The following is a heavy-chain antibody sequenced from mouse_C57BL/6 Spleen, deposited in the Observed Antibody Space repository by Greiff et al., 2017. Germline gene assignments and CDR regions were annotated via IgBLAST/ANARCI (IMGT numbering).Heavy chain of an antibody. V-gene: IGHV10-3*01. D-gene: IGHD3-2*02. CDR1: GFTFNTYA. J-gene: IGHJ4*01. CDR2: IRSKSSNYAT. CDR3: VKLGDSSGYGYAMDY. Sequence: EVKLVESGGGLVQPKGSLKLSCAASGFTFNTYAMHWVRQAPGKGLEWVARIRSKSSNYATYYADSVKDRLTISRDDSQSMLYLQMNNLKTEDTAMYYCVKLGDSSGYGYAMDYWGQGTSVTVSS.